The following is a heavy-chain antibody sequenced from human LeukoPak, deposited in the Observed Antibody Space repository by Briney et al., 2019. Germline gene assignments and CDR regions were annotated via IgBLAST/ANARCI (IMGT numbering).Heavy chain of an antibody. Sequence: SETLTLTCTVSGGSVSSGSYYWSWIRQPPGKGLEWIGYIYYSGSTNYNPSLKSRVTISVDMSKNQFSLKLSSVTAADTAVYYCARGGYSYADPWGQGTLVTVSS. CDR1: GGSVSSGSYY. D-gene: IGHD5-18*01. J-gene: IGHJ5*02. V-gene: IGHV4-61*01. CDR2: IYYSGST. CDR3: ARGGYSYADP.